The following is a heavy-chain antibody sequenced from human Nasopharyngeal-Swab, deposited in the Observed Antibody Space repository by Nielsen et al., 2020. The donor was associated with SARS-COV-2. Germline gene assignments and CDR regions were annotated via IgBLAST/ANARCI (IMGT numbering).Heavy chain of an antibody. CDR3: ARSELRFLEWSSFDP. V-gene: IGHV2-70*01. CDR2: IDWDDDK. Sequence: SGPTLVKPTQTLTLTCTFSGFSLSTSGMCVSWIRQPPGKALEWLELIDWDDDKYYSTSLKTRLTISKDTSKNQVVLTMTNMDPVDTATYYCARSELRFLEWSSFDPWGQGTLVTVSS. D-gene: IGHD3-3*01. J-gene: IGHJ5*02. CDR1: GFSLSTSGMC.